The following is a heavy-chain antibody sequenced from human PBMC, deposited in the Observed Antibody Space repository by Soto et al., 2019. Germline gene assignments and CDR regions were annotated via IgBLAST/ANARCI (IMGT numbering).Heavy chain of an antibody. D-gene: IGHD5-18*01. J-gene: IGHJ4*02. CDR2: IYYSGST. Sequence: QVQLQESGPGLVKPSQTLSLTCTVSGGSISSGAYYWSWIRQHPGTGLEWIGYIYYSGSTYYNPYLKIRVTRSVDTSKNQVSLKLSSVSAADSAVYYWARENSNTQPALDYWGQGILVMVSS. CDR1: GGSISSGAYY. V-gene: IGHV4-31*03. CDR3: ARENSNTQPALDY.